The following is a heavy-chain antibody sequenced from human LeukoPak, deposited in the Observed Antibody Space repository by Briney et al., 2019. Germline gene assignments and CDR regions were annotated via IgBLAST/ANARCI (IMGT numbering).Heavy chain of an antibody. V-gene: IGHV4-30-2*01. CDR1: GGSISSGGYY. D-gene: IGHD1-7*01. CDR2: IYHSGST. Sequence: SQTLSLTCTVSGGSISSGGYYWSWIRQPPGKGLEWIGYIYHSGSTYYNPSLKSRVTISVDTSKNQFSLKLSSVTAADTAVYYCAREYNWNYGGYYYYMDVWGKGTTVTVSS. J-gene: IGHJ6*03. CDR3: AREYNWNYGGYYYYMDV.